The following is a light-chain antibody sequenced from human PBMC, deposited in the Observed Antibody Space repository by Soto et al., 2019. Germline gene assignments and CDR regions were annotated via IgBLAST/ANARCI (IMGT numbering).Light chain of an antibody. CDR3: HQRQSWPRT. V-gene: IGKV3-11*01. CDR1: QDIRIF. Sequence: EIVLTQSPATLSLSPGDSATLSCTASQDIRIFLAWYQQKPGQAPRLLIYNASQRATGIPARFTGSGSGTDFTLTISDVEPEDFAVYYCHQRQSWPRTFGQGTKVDIK. CDR2: NAS. J-gene: IGKJ1*01.